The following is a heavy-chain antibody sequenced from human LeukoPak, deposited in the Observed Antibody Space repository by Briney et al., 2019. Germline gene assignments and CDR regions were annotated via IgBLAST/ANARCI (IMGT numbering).Heavy chain of an antibody. V-gene: IGHV3-33*03. J-gene: IGHJ3*02. CDR1: GFTFSSYG. CDR3: ASFRMPGIAAAPDAFDI. D-gene: IGHD6-13*01. Sequence: GRSLRLSCAASGFTFSSYGMHWVRQAPGKGLEWVAFIRYDGSNKHYADSVKGRFTISRDNAKNSLYLQMNSLRAEDTAVYYCASFRMPGIAAAPDAFDIWGQGTMVTVSS. CDR2: IRYDGSNK.